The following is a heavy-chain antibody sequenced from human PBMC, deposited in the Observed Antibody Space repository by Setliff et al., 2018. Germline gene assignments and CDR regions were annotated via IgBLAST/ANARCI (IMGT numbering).Heavy chain of an antibody. J-gene: IGHJ3*02. CDR1: GGTFSSYA. CDR3: ARVYYGSGSYFGAFDI. V-gene: IGHV1-69*10. CDR2: IIPILGIA. D-gene: IGHD3-10*01. Sequence: GASVKVSCKASGGTFSSYAISWVRQAPGQGLEWMGGIIPILGIANYAQKFQGRVTITADKSTSTAYMELSSLRSEDTAVYYCARVYYGSGSYFGAFDIWGQGTMVTVSS.